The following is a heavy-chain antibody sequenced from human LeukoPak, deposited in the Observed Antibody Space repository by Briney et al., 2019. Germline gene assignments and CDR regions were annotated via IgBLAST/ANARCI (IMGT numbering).Heavy chain of an antibody. D-gene: IGHD4-17*01. CDR1: GFSLNTNAVA. Sequence: SGPTLVKPTQTLTPTCTFSGFSLNTNAVAVGWVRQPPGQALEWLTFIYGNDDKRYSPPLASRLTITKDTSKNQVVLTMTDMDYVDTATYYCVHRTMVTSVDHWGQGTPVTVSS. V-gene: IGHV2-5*01. CDR3: VHRTMVTSVDH. CDR2: IYGNDDK. J-gene: IGHJ4*02.